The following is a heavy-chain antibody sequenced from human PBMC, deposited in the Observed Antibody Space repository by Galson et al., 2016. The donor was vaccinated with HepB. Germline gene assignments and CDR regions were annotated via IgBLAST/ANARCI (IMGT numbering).Heavy chain of an antibody. CDR2: ISWNSETI. CDR1: GFRLDDYA. D-gene: IGHD6-19*01. CDR3: AREARQWTYHMFRWFDP. J-gene: IGHJ5*02. V-gene: IGHV3-9*01. Sequence: SLRLSCAASGFRLDDYAMHWVRQAPGKGLEWVSSISWNSETIGYADSVKGRFTISRDNAKKSIYLQMNSLRIEDTALYFCAREARQWTYHMFRWFDPWGQGTLVTVSS.